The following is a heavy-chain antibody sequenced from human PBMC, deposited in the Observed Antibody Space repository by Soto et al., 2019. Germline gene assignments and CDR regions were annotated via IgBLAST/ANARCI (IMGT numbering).Heavy chain of an antibody. D-gene: IGHD6-6*01. J-gene: IGHJ3*02. CDR2: INPSGGST. CDR1: GYTFTSYY. V-gene: IGHV1-46*01. CDR3: ARDPFEYSSSTNAFDI. Sequence: QVQLVQSGAEVKKPGASVKVSCKASGYTFTSYYMHWVRQAPGQGLEWMGIINPSGGSTSYAQKLQGRVTMTRDTSTSTVYMELSSLRSEDTAVYYCARDPFEYSSSTNAFDIWGQGTMVTVSS.